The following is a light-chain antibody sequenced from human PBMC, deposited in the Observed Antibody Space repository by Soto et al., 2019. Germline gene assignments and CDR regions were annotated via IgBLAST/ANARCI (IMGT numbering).Light chain of an antibody. V-gene: IGKV1-39*01. CDR3: QQSYSSPQMYT. J-gene: IGKJ2*01. Sequence: DIQMTQSPSSLSASVGDRVTITCRASQRISNSLNWYQQKPGKAPDLLIYAASNLQSGVPSRFSGSGSGTHFTLTISSLQPEDFATYYCQQSYSSPQMYTFGQGTKLEIK. CDR2: AAS. CDR1: QRISNS.